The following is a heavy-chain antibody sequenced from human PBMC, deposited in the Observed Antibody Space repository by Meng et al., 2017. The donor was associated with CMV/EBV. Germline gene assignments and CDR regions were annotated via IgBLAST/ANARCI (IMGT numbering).Heavy chain of an antibody. CDR3: ASGVAGTSFDWFDP. V-gene: IGHV3-33*03. Sequence: GGSLRLSCAASGFTFSSYGIHWVRQAPGKGLEWVAVIWYDGSNKYYADSVKGRFTISRDNAKNSLYLQMNSLRAEDTAVYYCASGVAGTSFDWFDPWGQGTLVTVSS. CDR1: GFTFSSYG. CDR2: IWYDGSNK. J-gene: IGHJ5*02. D-gene: IGHD6-19*01.